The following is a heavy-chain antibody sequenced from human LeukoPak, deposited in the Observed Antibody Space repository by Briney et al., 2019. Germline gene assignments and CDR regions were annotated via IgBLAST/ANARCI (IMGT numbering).Heavy chain of an antibody. V-gene: IGHV5-51*01. Sequence: GESLKISCKGSGYRFTTYWIGWVRQMPGKGLEWMGIIYPGDSATSYSPSFQGQVTISADRSISTAYLQWSSLKASDTAIYYCARQGCSGGSCYPPTYYYGMDVWGHGTTVTVSS. CDR2: IYPGDSAT. CDR1: GYRFTTYW. J-gene: IGHJ6*02. D-gene: IGHD2-15*01. CDR3: ARQGCSGGSCYPPTYYYGMDV.